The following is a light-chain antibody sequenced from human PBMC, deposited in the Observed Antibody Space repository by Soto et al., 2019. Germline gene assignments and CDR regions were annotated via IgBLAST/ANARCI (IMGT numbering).Light chain of an antibody. V-gene: IGLV2-14*01. J-gene: IGLJ2*01. CDR3: SSYINTNTLV. CDR1: TSDVGDYKS. Sequence: QSALTQPASVSGSPGQSIAISCSETTSDVGDYKSVSWYQHHPGKLPKLVIFEVSNRPSGVSNRFSGSKSDNTASLTISGLQAEDEAHYYCSSYINTNTLVFGGGTQLTVL. CDR2: EVS.